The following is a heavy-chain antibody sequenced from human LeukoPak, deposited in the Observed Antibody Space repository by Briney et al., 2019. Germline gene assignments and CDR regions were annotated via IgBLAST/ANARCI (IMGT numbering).Heavy chain of an antibody. CDR1: GYTFSNYN. Sequence: GASVKVSCKASGYTFSNYNIHWLRQAPGQGLEWMGIVNPSGDSTNYAQNFQGRVTMTGDTSTSTVYMELSSLRSEDTAVYYCARGRPTTSIAAAGVNWFDPWGQGTLVTVSS. V-gene: IGHV1-46*01. CDR2: VNPSGDST. J-gene: IGHJ5*02. CDR3: ARGRPTTSIAAAGVNWFDP. D-gene: IGHD6-13*01.